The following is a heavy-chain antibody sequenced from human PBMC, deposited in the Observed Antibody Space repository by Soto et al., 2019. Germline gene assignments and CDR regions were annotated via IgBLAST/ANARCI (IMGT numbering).Heavy chain of an antibody. CDR3: ARLGDITIFGVVKKRGFDY. D-gene: IGHD3-3*01. Sequence: SETLSLTCAVSGGSISISNWCSCVRQPPGKGLEWIGEIYHSGSTNYNPSLKSRVTISVDKSKNQFSLKLSSVTAADTAVYYCARLGDITIFGVVKKRGFDYWGQGTLVTVSS. V-gene: IGHV4-4*02. J-gene: IGHJ4*02. CDR2: IYHSGST. CDR1: GGSISISNW.